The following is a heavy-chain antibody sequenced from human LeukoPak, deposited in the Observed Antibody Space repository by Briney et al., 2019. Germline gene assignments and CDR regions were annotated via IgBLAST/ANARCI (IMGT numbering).Heavy chain of an antibody. J-gene: IGHJ4*02. CDR2: ITGSSSYI. V-gene: IGHV3-21*01. D-gene: IGHD6-6*01. CDR3: ASGFSSSLDFDY. Sequence: GGSLRLSCAASGFTFSTYYMNWVRQARGKGLEWVSFITGSSSYIYYTDSVKGRFTISRDNAKNSLFLQMNSLRDEDTAVYYCASGFSSSLDFDYWGQGTLVTVSS. CDR1: GFTFSTYY.